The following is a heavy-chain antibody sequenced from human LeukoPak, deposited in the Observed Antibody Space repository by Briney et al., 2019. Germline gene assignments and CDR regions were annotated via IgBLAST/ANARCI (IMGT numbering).Heavy chain of an antibody. CDR3: ARALDPYSSSWSGAY. CDR1: GGSISSSSYY. CDR2: IYYSGST. D-gene: IGHD6-13*01. V-gene: IGHV4-39*01. J-gene: IGHJ4*02. Sequence: SSETLSLTCTVSGGSISSSSYYWGWIRQPPGKGLEWIGSIYYSGSTYYNPSLKSRVTISVDTSKNQFSLKLSSVTAADTAVYYCARALDPYSSSWSGAYWGQGTLVTVSS.